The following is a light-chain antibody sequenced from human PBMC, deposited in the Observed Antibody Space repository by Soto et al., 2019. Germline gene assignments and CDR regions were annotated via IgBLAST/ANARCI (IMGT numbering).Light chain of an antibody. J-gene: IGLJ2*01. Sequence: QSALTQPASVSGSPGLSITMSCTGTSSDVGGYNYVSWYQQHPGKAPKLMIYNVSNRPSGVSNRFSGSKSGNTASLTISGLQAEDEGHYYCSSFTSTNTVLFGGGTQLTVL. CDR2: NVS. CDR3: SSFTSTNTVL. CDR1: SSDVGGYNY. V-gene: IGLV2-14*01.